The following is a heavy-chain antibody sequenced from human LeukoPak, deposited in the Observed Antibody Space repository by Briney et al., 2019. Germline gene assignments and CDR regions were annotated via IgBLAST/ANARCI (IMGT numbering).Heavy chain of an antibody. CDR3: ARRYYGSGSYSALYNWFDP. CDR1: GYSFTSYW. J-gene: IGHJ5*02. CDR2: IYPGDSDT. Sequence: GESLKISCKGSGYSFTSYWIGWVRQMPGKGLEWMVIIYPGDSDTRYSPSFQGQVTISADKSISTAYLQWSSLKASDTAMYYCARRYYGSGSYSALYNWFDPWGQGTLVTVSS. V-gene: IGHV5-51*01. D-gene: IGHD3-10*01.